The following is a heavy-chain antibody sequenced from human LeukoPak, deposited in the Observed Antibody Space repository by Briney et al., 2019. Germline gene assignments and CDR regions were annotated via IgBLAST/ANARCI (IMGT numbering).Heavy chain of an antibody. CDR1: GLNFNDAW. CDR2: IESKADGGTT. D-gene: IGHD3-9*01. J-gene: IGHJ4*02. V-gene: IGHV3-15*04. Sequence: GGSLRLSCEASGLNFNDAWMSWVRQAPGKGLGWVGHIESKADGGTTYYAAPVKGRFSISRDDSKNALYVQMNNLTTEDTAVYYCSTLTPEILTFNFDHWGQGILVTVSS. CDR3: STLTPEILTFNFDH.